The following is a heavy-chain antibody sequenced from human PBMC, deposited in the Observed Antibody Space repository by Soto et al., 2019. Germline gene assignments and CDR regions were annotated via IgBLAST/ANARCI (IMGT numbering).Heavy chain of an antibody. CDR2: IKKDGSQK. Sequence: EVQLVESGGDLVQPGGSLRLSCAASGFTFSHYWMTWVRQAPGKGLEWVANIKKDGSQKNYVDSVKGRFTVSRDNAKNSLCLQMNSLRAEDTAMYYCARSGSEVDYWGQGILVIVSS. D-gene: IGHD3-10*01. CDR1: GFTFSHYW. J-gene: IGHJ4*02. CDR3: ARSGSEVDY. V-gene: IGHV3-7*01.